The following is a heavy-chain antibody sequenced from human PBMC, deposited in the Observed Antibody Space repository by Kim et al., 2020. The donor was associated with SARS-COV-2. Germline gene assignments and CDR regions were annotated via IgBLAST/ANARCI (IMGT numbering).Heavy chain of an antibody. CDR1: GDTFSGYD. CDR2: IIPNFGAA. J-gene: IGHJ4*02. CDR3: ASGSSGYAV. D-gene: IGHD3-22*01. V-gene: IGHV1-69*13. Sequence: SVKVSCKASGDTFSGYDINWVRQAPRQGLEWMGGIIPNFGAANYAQKFQGRVTITADESTSTAYMELSSLRSEDTAVYYCASGSSGYAVWGPGTLVTVSP.